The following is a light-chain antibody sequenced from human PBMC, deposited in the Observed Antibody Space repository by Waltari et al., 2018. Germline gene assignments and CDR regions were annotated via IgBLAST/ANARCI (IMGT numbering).Light chain of an antibody. CDR2: GKN. Sequence: SSELTQDPAVSVALGQTVRITCQGDSLRSYYASWYQQKPGQAPVLVISGKNNRPSGVPDRFSGSSSGNTASLTITGARAEDEADYYCNSRDSSGNHVVFGGGTKLTVL. CDR1: SLRSYY. V-gene: IGLV3-19*01. CDR3: NSRDSSGNHVV. J-gene: IGLJ2*01.